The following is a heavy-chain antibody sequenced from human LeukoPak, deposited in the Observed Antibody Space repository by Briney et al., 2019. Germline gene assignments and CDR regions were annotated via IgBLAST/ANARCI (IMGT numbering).Heavy chain of an antibody. V-gene: IGHV3-13*01. CDR2: IGTAGDT. CDR1: GFTFSDYD. Sequence: GGSLRLSCAASGFTFSDYDMHWVRQATGKGLKWVSAIGTAGDTYYTGSVKGRFTISRENAKNSLSLQMNSLRAGDTAVYHSARVAKHRVGAVYSFDTWGPGTPVT. CDR3: ARVAKHRVGAVYSFDT. J-gene: IGHJ4*01. D-gene: IGHD1-14*01.